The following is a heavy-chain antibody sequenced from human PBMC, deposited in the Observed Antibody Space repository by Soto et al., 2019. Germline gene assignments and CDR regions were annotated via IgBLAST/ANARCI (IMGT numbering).Heavy chain of an antibody. D-gene: IGHD1-26*01. J-gene: IGHJ4*02. CDR3: ARNPNGSSFDY. CDR2: ISAYSGNT. Sequence: GASVKVSCKASGYTFLSYGISWVRQAPGQGLEWVGWISAYSGNTDYAQRLQDRVTLTTDTSTSTAYMELRNLRSDDTAVYYCARNPNGSSFDYWGQGTLVTVSS. CDR1: GYTFLSYG. V-gene: IGHV1-18*01.